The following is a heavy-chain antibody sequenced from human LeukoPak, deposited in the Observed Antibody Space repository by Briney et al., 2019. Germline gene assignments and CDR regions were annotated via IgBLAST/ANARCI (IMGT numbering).Heavy chain of an antibody. D-gene: IGHD3-3*01. CDR1: GFTFSSYE. Sequence: GGSLRLSCAASGFTFSSYEMNWVRQAPGKGLEWVSYISGSGSTIYYADSVKGRFTSSRDNATSLLYLQLNSLRADDTAVYYCARDNFWPEDYFDYWGKGTLVTVSS. CDR2: ISGSGSTI. V-gene: IGHV3-48*03. J-gene: IGHJ4*02. CDR3: ARDNFWPEDYFDY.